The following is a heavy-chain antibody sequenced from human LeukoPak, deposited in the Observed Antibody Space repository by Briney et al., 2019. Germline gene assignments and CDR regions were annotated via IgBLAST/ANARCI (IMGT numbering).Heavy chain of an antibody. D-gene: IGHD6-19*01. CDR1: GGSISSIGDY. Sequence: SETLSLTCTVSGGSISSIGDYWGWIRQPPGKGLEWIGSIYYSGSTYYNPSLKSRVIISVDTSKNQFSLRLSSVTAADTAVYYCAREVHSSGWRWGQGTLVTVSS. V-gene: IGHV4-39*07. CDR2: IYYSGST. CDR3: AREVHSSGWR. J-gene: IGHJ4*02.